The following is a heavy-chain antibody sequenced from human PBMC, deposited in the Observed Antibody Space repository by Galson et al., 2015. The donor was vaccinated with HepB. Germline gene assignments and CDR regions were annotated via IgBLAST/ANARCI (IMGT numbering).Heavy chain of an antibody. D-gene: IGHD6-19*01. J-gene: IGHJ4*02. V-gene: IGHV3-11*06. CDR3: ARTIAVVGLVDY. CDR1: GFTFSDYY. Sequence: SLRLSCAASGFTFSDYYMNWIRQSPGKGLEWLAYISTNSGHTDYAGSVKGRFTISRDNARNSLFLHMNSLRAEDTAVYYCARTIAVVGLVDYWGQGTLVTVSS. CDR2: ISTNSGHT.